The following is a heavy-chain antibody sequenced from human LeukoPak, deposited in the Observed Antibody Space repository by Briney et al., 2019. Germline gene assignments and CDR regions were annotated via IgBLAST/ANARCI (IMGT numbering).Heavy chain of an antibody. CDR3: ARDPDYGGD. CDR1: GFTFHNAW. CDR2: ISGSGGST. Sequence: PGGSLRLSCAASGFTFHNAWLSWIRQAPGKGLEWVSAISGSGGSTYYADSVKGRFTISRDNSKNTLYLQMNSLRAEDTAVYYCARDPDYGGDWGQGTLVTVSS. J-gene: IGHJ4*02. D-gene: IGHD4-23*01. V-gene: IGHV3-23*01.